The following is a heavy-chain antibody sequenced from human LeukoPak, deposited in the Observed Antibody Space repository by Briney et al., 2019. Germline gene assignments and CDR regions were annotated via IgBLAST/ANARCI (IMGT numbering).Heavy chain of an antibody. V-gene: IGHV3-23*01. Sequence: PGGSLRLSCAASGFTFSSYAMSWVRQAPGKGLGWVSAISGSGGSTYYADSVKGRFTISRDNSKNTLYLQMNSLRAEDTAVYYCAKDPPTQLLWFGDLIKNQIDHWGQGTLVTVSS. CDR1: GFTFSSYA. CDR3: AKDPPTQLLWFGDLIKNQIDH. D-gene: IGHD3-10*01. CDR2: ISGSGGST. J-gene: IGHJ4*02.